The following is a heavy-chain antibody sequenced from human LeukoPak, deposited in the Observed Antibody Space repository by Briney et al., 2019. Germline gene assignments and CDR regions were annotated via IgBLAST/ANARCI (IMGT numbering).Heavy chain of an antibody. CDR1: GGSISSGGYY. CDR2: IYHSGST. J-gene: IGHJ3*02. CDR3: ARDSGSYQMDAFDI. D-gene: IGHD1-26*01. Sequence: SETLSLTCTVSGGSISSGGYYWSWIRQPPGKGLEWIGYIYHSGSTYYNPSLKSRVTISVDRSKNQFSLKLSSVTAADTAVYYCARDSGSYQMDAFDIWGQGTMVTVSS. V-gene: IGHV4-30-2*01.